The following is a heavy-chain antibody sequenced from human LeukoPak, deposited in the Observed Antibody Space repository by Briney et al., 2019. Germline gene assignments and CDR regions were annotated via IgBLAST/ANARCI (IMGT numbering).Heavy chain of an antibody. Sequence: GASVKVFCKASGYTFTSYHIAWVRQAPGRGLEWKGWISAYNGIPKYAENLQGRITMTIDTSTSTAYMELRSLRSDDTAVYYCARDHSGFHFDYWGQGTLVTVSS. V-gene: IGHV1-18*01. D-gene: IGHD3-10*01. J-gene: IGHJ4*02. CDR1: GYTFTSYH. CDR3: ARDHSGFHFDY. CDR2: ISAYNGIP.